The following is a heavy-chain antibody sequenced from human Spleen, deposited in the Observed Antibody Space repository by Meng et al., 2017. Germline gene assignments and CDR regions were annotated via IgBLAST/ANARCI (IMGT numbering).Heavy chain of an antibody. D-gene: IGHD4-11*01. V-gene: IGHV4-34*01. CDR1: GGSFSDYD. J-gene: IGHJ4*02. CDR3: ARGPTTMAHDFDY. CDR2: INHSGTT. Sequence: QVPLQHGGAGLLKPSEPLSLTCVVLGGSFSDYDWSWIRQPPGKGLEWIGEINHSGTTNYNPSLESRATISVDTSQNNLSLKLSSVTAADSAVYYCARGPTTMAHDFDYWGQGTLVTVSS.